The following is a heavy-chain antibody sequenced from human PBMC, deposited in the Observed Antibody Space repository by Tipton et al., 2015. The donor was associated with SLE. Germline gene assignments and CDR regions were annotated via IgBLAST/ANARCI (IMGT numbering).Heavy chain of an antibody. J-gene: IGHJ4*02. CDR3: ARGNGDYY. V-gene: IGHV3-48*01. Sequence: GSLRLSCAASGFTFSSYSMNWVRRAPGKGLEWVSYISYSGTTTYYADSVKGRFTISRDNAQNSLSLQMNSLRVADTAMYYCARGNGDYYWGQGTLVTVSS. D-gene: IGHD4-17*01. CDR1: GFTFSSYS. CDR2: ISYSGTTT.